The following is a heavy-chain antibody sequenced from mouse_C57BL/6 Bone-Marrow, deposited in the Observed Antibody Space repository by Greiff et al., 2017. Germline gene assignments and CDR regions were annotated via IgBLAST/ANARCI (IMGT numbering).Heavy chain of an antibody. CDR1: GYTFTSYG. V-gene: IGHV1-81*01. Sequence: VQLVESGAELARPGASVKLSCKASGYTFTSYGISWVKQRTGQGLEWIGEIYPRSGNTYYNEKFKGKATLTADKSSSTAYMQFSSLTSEDSAIYYCARGDSSGYGFAYWGQGTLVTVSA. D-gene: IGHD3-2*02. CDR3: ARGDSSGYGFAY. CDR2: IYPRSGNT. J-gene: IGHJ3*01.